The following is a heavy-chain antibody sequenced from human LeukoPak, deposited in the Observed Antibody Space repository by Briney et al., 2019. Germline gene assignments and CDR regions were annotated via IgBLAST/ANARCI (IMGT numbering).Heavy chain of an antibody. D-gene: IGHD3-22*01. CDR1: GFTFTSSA. Sequence: GASVKVSCKASGFTFTSSAMQWVRQARGQRLEWIGWIVVGSGNTNYAQKFQERVTITRDMSTSTAYMELRSLRSDDTAVYYCARAEPHYYDSSGYSPFDYWGQGTLVTVSS. J-gene: IGHJ4*02. CDR2: IVVGSGNT. V-gene: IGHV1-58*02. CDR3: ARAEPHYYDSSGYSPFDY.